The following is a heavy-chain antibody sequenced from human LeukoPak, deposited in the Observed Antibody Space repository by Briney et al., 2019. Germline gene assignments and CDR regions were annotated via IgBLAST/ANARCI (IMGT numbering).Heavy chain of an antibody. J-gene: IGHJ4*02. Sequence: GGSLRLSCAASGFTFNSYAMHWVRQAPGKGLEWVALLSYDGSNKYYADSVKGRFTISRDNPKNTLYLQMNSLRAEDTAVYYCARDRLLWFGGFDYWGQGTLVTVSS. CDR3: ARDRLLWFGGFDY. CDR2: LSYDGSNK. CDR1: GFTFNSYA. D-gene: IGHD3-10*01. V-gene: IGHV3-30-3*01.